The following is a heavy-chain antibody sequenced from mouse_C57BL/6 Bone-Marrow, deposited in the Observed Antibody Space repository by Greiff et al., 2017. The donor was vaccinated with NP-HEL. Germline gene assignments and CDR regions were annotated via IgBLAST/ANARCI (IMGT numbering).Heavy chain of an antibody. D-gene: IGHD1-1*01. CDR1: GYTFPSQG. CDR2: IDPNSGGN. Sequence: VQLAPPGGDRENPGASVTVSCRVSGYTFPSQGTQGVKEGPGRAREGMGGIDPNSGGNKYCEKFKTKATLTVDKPSSTAYMQLSSRTSEDSAVYYCARYYYGSRGWYFDVWGTGTTVTVSS. J-gene: IGHJ1*03. CDR3: ARYYYGSRGWYFDV. V-gene: IGHV1-72*01.